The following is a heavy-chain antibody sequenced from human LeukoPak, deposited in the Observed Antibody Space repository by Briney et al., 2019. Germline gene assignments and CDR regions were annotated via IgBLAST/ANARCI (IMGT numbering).Heavy chain of an antibody. Sequence: ASVKVSCKASGYTFTSYAMHWVRRAPGQRLEWMGWINAGNGNTKYSQKFQGRVTITRDTSASTAYMELSSLRSEDTAVYYCARVRYFDWSPPGAFDIWGQGTMVTVSS. V-gene: IGHV1-3*01. CDR3: ARVRYFDWSPPGAFDI. CDR2: INAGNGNT. CDR1: GYTFTSYA. D-gene: IGHD3-9*01. J-gene: IGHJ3*02.